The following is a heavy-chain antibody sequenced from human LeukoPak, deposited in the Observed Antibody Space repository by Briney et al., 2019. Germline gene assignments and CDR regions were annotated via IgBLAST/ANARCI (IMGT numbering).Heavy chain of an antibody. Sequence: PSETLSLTCTVSGGSISSYYWSWIRQPAGKGLEWIGEINHSGSTNYNPSLKSRVTISVDTSKNQFSLKLSSVTAADTAVYYCAGMVPDAFDIWGQGTMVTVSS. V-gene: IGHV4-59*12. J-gene: IGHJ3*02. CDR2: INHSGST. CDR1: GGSISSYY. CDR3: AGMVPDAFDI. D-gene: IGHD3-10*01.